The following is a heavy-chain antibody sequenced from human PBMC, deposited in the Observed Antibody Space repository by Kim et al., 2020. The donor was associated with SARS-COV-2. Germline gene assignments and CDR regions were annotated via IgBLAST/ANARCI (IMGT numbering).Heavy chain of an antibody. Sequence: SETLSLTCTVSGGSISSGGYYWSWIRQHPGKGLEWIGYIYYSGSTYYNPSLKSRVTISVDTSKNQFSLKLSSVTAADTAVYYCARDCDDLWFGESKGHYGMDVWGQGTTVTVSS. CDR2: IYYSGST. D-gene: IGHD3-10*01. V-gene: IGHV4-31*03. CDR3: ARDCDDLWFGESKGHYGMDV. J-gene: IGHJ6*02. CDR1: GGSISSGGYY.